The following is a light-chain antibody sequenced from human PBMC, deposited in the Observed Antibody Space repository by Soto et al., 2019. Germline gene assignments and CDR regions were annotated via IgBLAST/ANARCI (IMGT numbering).Light chain of an antibody. CDR3: SSYTSSSTRV. CDR1: SSDVGGYNY. CDR2: EVS. Sequence: QSVLTQPASVSGSPGQSITISCTGTSSDVGGYNYVSWYQQHPGKAPKLMIYEVSNRPSGVSNRFSGSKSGNTASLTISGLQAEDEADYYCSSYTSSSTRVFGXXXXLTVL. J-gene: IGLJ3*02. V-gene: IGLV2-14*01.